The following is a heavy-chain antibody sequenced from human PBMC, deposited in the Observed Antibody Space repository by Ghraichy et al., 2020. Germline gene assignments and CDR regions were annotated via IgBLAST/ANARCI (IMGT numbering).Heavy chain of an antibody. V-gene: IGHV3-7*03. D-gene: IGHD3-9*01. CDR1: GFTFSNYW. CDR2: IKQVESEK. Sequence: GGSLRLSCAASGFTFSNYWMSWVRQAPGKGLEWVANIKQVESEKNYVDSVKGRCTVSRDKAKNSLCLQMNSLRAEDPAVYYCVRDGYRYFDWSRDYWGQGIPVTVYS. J-gene: IGHJ4*02. CDR3: VRDGYRYFDWSRDY.